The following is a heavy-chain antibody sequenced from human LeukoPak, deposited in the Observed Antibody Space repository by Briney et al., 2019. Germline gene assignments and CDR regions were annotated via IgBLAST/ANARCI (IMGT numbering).Heavy chain of an antibody. CDR1: GFTFSSYA. D-gene: IGHD1-26*01. J-gene: IGHJ5*02. Sequence: GGSLRLSCAASGFTFSSYAMHWVRQAPGKGLEWVAVISYDGSNKYYADSVKGRFTISRDNSKNTLYLKMNSLRAEDTAVYYCASPGWDRVGWFDPWGQGTLVTVSS. CDR3: ASPGWDRVGWFDP. V-gene: IGHV3-30-3*01. CDR2: ISYDGSNK.